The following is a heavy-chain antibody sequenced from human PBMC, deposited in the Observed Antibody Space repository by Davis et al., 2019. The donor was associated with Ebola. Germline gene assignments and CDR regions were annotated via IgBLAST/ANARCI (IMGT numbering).Heavy chain of an antibody. CDR3: AKSAALRGTRAIDY. J-gene: IGHJ4*02. V-gene: IGHV3-20*04. CDR2: INWNGGST. CDR1: GFTFDDYA. Sequence: GGSLRLSCAASGFTFDDYAMTWVRQAPGTGLEWVSGINWNGGSTGYADSVKGRFPISRDNAKNSLYLRLNSLRAEDTAVYYCAKSAALRGTRAIDYWGQGTLVTVSS. D-gene: IGHD3-16*01.